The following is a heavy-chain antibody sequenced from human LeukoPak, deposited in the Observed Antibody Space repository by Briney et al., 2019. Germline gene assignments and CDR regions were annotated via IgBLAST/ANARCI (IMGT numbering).Heavy chain of an antibody. D-gene: IGHD3-22*01. CDR1: GFIFSGSA. Sequence: GGSLRLSCAASGFIFSGSAIHWVRQAPGKGLEWVAFISNAGSNQYYADSAKGRFTISRDNSKNTLYLQMNRLRVEDTAVYYCAKASPYYDSSDQIAFWGQGTLVTVSS. CDR3: AKASPYYDSSDQIAF. CDR2: ISNAGSNQ. V-gene: IGHV3-30*04. J-gene: IGHJ4*02.